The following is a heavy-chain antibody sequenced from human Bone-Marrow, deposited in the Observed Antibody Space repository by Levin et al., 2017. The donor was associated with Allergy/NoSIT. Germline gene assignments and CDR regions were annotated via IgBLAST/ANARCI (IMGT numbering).Heavy chain of an antibody. D-gene: IGHD2-2*01. Sequence: GGSLRLSCAASGFTFSSYDMHWVRQATGKGLEWVSAIGTAGDPYYPGSVKGRFTISRENAKNSLYLQMNSLRAGDTAVYYCARENIVVVPADLAGDYYYYYYMDVWGKGTTVTVSS. V-gene: IGHV3-13*05. CDR2: IGTAGDP. CDR3: ARENIVVVPADLAGDYYYYYYMDV. CDR1: GFTFSSYD. J-gene: IGHJ6*03.